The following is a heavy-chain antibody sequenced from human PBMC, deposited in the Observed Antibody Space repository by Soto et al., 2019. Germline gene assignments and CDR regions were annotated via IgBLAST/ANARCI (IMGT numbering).Heavy chain of an antibody. CDR1: GGSFSGYY. Sequence: SETLSLTCAVYGGSFSGYYWSWIRQPPGKGLEWIGEINHSGSTNYNPSLKSRVTISVDTSKNQFSLKLSSVTAADTAVYYCARGRTRDRDIVVVPAAFSFDYWGQGTLVTVSS. CDR3: ARGRTRDRDIVVVPAAFSFDY. J-gene: IGHJ4*02. D-gene: IGHD2-2*01. CDR2: INHSGST. V-gene: IGHV4-34*01.